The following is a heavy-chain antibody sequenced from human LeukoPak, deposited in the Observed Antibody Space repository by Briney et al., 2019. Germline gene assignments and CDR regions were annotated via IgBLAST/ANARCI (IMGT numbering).Heavy chain of an antibody. CDR2: TNHSGST. CDR1: GGSFSGYY. J-gene: IGHJ6*02. D-gene: IGHD3-3*01. Sequence: PSETLSLTCAVYGGSFSGYYWSWIRQPPGKGLEWIGETNHSGSTNYNPSLKSRVTISVDTSKNQFSLKLSSVTAADTAVYYCARAKPSHYDFWSGYLRGDYGMDVWGQGTTVTVSS. CDR3: ARAKPSHYDFWSGYLRGDYGMDV. V-gene: IGHV4-34*01.